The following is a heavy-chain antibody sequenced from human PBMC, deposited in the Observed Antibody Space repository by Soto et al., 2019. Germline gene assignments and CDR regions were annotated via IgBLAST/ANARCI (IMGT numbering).Heavy chain of an antibody. CDR2: IWYDGSNK. V-gene: IGHV3-33*01. Sequence: KRMEWVAVIWYDGSNKYYADSVKGRFTISRDNSKNTLYLQMNSLRAEDTAVYYCPRVHDYTPVYSSYFGIAVWRQGTPVTVS. J-gene: IGHJ6*02. CDR3: PRVHDYTPVYSSYFGIAV. D-gene: IGHD4-4*01.